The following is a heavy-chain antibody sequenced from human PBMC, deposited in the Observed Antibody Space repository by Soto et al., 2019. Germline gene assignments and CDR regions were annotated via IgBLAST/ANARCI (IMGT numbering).Heavy chain of an antibody. CDR2: ISYDGINK. Sequence: QVQLVESGGGVVQPGRSLRLSCAASGFTFSSYGMHWVRQAPGKGLEWVAVISYDGINKYYADSVKGRFTISRDNSKNALDLQMSSMRAEDTAVYYCATVGGPFSGSYFRVSYYYYGMDVWGQGTTVTVSS. D-gene: IGHD1-26*01. CDR1: GFTFSSYG. V-gene: IGHV3-30*03. CDR3: ATVGGPFSGSYFRVSYYYYGMDV. J-gene: IGHJ6*02.